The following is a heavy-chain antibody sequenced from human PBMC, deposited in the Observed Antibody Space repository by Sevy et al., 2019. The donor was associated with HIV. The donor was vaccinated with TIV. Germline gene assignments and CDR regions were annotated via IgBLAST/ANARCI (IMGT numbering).Heavy chain of an antibody. D-gene: IGHD3-22*01. V-gene: IGHV5-51*01. CDR2: IYPGYSDT. CDR1: GYSFTSYW. Sequence: GESLKISCKGSGYSFTSYWIGWVRQMPGKGLEWMGIIYPGYSDTRYSPSFQGQVTISADKSISTAYLQWSSRKASDTAMYYCARQVPSYYYDSSGYYYLNWFDPWGQGTLVTVSS. CDR3: ARQVPSYYYDSSGYYYLNWFDP. J-gene: IGHJ5*02.